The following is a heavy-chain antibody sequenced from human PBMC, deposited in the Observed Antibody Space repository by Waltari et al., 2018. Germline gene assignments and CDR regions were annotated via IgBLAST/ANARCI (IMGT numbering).Heavy chain of an antibody. D-gene: IGHD6-25*01. V-gene: IGHV4-34*01. CDR2: INHSGST. CDR3: ARAIAARRLNWFDP. J-gene: IGHJ5*02. CDR1: GGSFSGYS. Sequence: QVQLQQWGAGLLKPSETLSLTCAVYGGSFSGYSWSWIRPPPGKGLEWIGEINHSGSTNYNPSLNSRVTISVDTSKNQFSLKLSSVTAADTAVYYCARAIAARRLNWFDPWGQGTLVTVSS.